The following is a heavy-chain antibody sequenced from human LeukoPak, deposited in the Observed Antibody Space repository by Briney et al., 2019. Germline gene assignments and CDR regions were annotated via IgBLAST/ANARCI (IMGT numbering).Heavy chain of an antibody. CDR3: AGMTGWGAARPPFDY. Sequence: GGSLRLSCAASGFNFDDYGMSWVRQAPGKALEWVSGSNWYGGSTGYADSAQGRFTISRDNAKNSLYLQMNSLRAEDTALYYCAGMTGWGAARPPFDYWGQGTLVTVSS. J-gene: IGHJ4*02. CDR2: SNWYGGST. D-gene: IGHD6-6*01. CDR1: GFNFDDYG. V-gene: IGHV3-20*04.